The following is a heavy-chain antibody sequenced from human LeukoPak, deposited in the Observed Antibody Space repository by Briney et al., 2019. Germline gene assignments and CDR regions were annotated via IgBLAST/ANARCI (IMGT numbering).Heavy chain of an antibody. CDR2: INHSGST. Sequence: PSETLSLTCAVYGGSFSGYYWSWIRQPPGKGLEWIGEINHSGSTNYNPSLKSRVTISVDTSKNQFSLNLSSVTAADTAIYYCARDSGTTGEVKFDPWGQGTLVTVSS. CDR3: ARDSGTTGEVKFDP. CDR1: GGSFSGYY. J-gene: IGHJ5*02. V-gene: IGHV4-34*01. D-gene: IGHD3-10*01.